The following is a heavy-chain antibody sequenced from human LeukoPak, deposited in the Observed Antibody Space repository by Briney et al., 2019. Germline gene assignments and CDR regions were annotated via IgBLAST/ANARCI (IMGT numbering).Heavy chain of an antibody. J-gene: IGHJ4*02. CDR2: ISGSGGST. CDR3: AKGGPVAGLGY. V-gene: IGHV3-23*01. CDR1: GFTFSDYY. D-gene: IGHD6-19*01. Sequence: GGSLRLSCAASGFTFSDYYMSWVRQAPGEGLEWVSAISGSGGSTYYADSVKGRFTISRDNSKNTLYLQMNSLRAEDTAVYYCAKGGPVAGLGYWGQGTLVTVSS.